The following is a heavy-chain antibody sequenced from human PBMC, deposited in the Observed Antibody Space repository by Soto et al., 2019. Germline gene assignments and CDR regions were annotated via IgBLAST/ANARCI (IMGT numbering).Heavy chain of an antibody. J-gene: IGHJ3*02. Sequence: GGSLRLSCAASGFTFSSYAMSWVRQAPGKGLEWVSAISGSGGSTYYADSVKGRFTISRDNSKNTLYLQMNSLRAEDTAVYYCAKPSSSWLVRCAAFDIWGQGTMVTVSS. CDR2: ISGSGGST. D-gene: IGHD6-13*01. CDR3: AKPSSSWLVRCAAFDI. CDR1: GFTFSSYA. V-gene: IGHV3-23*01.